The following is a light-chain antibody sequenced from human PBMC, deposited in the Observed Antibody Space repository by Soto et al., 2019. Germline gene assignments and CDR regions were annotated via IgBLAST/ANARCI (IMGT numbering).Light chain of an antibody. J-gene: IGLJ2*01. CDR2: EVS. V-gene: IGLV2-14*01. CDR1: SSDVGGYNY. CDR3: SSYASSGTLI. Sequence: QSVLTQPASVSGSPGQSITISCTGTSSDVGGYNYVSWYQQHPGKAPKLFIYEVSYRPSGVPYRFSGSKSGNTASLTISGLQAEDEADYYCSSYASSGTLIFGGGTKLTVL.